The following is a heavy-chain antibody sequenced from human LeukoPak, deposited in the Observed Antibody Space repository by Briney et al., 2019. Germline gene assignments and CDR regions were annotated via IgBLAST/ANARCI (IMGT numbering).Heavy chain of an antibody. CDR3: ASSRIVVVPAAMAFDY. J-gene: IGHJ4*02. CDR2: INAGNGNT. V-gene: IGHV1-3*01. Sequence: GASVKVSCKASGYTFTSYAMHWVRQAPGQRLEWMGWINAGNGNTKYSQKFQGRVTITRDTSAGTAYMELSSLRSEDTAVYYCASSRIVVVPAAMAFDYWGQGTLVTVSS. D-gene: IGHD2-2*01. CDR1: GYTFTSYA.